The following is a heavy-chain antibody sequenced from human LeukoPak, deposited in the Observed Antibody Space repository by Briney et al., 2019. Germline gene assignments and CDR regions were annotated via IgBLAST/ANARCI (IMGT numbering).Heavy chain of an antibody. V-gene: IGHV4-34*01. CDR3: ARAKLDLYSSGWYYGWFDP. CDR2: INHSGST. J-gene: IGHJ5*02. Sequence: SETLSLACAVYGGSFNHYYWSWIRQPPGKGLEWIGEINHSGSTNYNPSLKSRVTISVDTSKNQFSLKLTSVTAADTAVYYCARAKLDLYSSGWYYGWFDPWGQGTLVTVSS. CDR1: GGSFNHYY. D-gene: IGHD6-19*01.